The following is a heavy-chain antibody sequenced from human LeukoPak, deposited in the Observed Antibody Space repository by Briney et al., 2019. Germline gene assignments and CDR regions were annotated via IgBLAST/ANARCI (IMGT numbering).Heavy chain of an antibody. D-gene: IGHD4-11*01. Sequence: GGSLRLSCAASGFTFSNYWMSWVRQAPGKGLEWVANIKQDGSENNYVDSVKGRFTISRDNAKSLLYLQMISLRAEDTALYYCATDSYSKGDYWGQGTLVTVSS. V-gene: IGHV3-7*05. CDR1: GFTFSNYW. CDR3: ATDSYSKGDY. CDR2: IKQDGSEN. J-gene: IGHJ4*02.